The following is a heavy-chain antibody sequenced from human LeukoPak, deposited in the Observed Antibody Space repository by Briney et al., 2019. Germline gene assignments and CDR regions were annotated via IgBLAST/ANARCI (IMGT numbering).Heavy chain of an antibody. CDR1: GYTFTSYD. D-gene: IGHD3-22*01. Sequence: GASVKVSCKASGYTFTSYDINWVRQAPGQGLEWMGWMNPNSGNTGYAQKFQGRVTMTRNTSISTAYMELSSLRSDDTAVYYCARGRHRVYYYASSGYYPYYWGQGTLVTVSS. V-gene: IGHV1-8*01. CDR2: MNPNSGNT. J-gene: IGHJ4*02. CDR3: ARGRHRVYYYASSGYYPYY.